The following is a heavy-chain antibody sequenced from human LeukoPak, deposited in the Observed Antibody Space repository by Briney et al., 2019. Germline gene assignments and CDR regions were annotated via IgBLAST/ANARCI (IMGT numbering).Heavy chain of an antibody. D-gene: IGHD3-3*01. CDR3: AKDPGGGYDFWSGYYPFDY. Sequence: GGSLRLSCAASGFTFSSNGMHWVRQAPGKGLEWVAFIRYDGSNRYYADSVKGRFSISRDNYKNTLYLQMNSLRAEDTAVYYCAKDPGGGYDFWSGYYPFDYWGQGTLVSASS. J-gene: IGHJ4*02. V-gene: IGHV3-30*02. CDR2: IRYDGSNR. CDR1: GFTFSSNG.